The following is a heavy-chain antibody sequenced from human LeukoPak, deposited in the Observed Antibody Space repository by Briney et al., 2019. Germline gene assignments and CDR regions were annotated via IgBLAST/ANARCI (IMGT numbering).Heavy chain of an antibody. Sequence: GESLKISCKGSGYRFTSYWISWVRQMPGKGLEWMGRIDPSDSYTNYSPSFQGHVTISADKSISTAYLQWSSLKASDTAMYYCARHAYSSSWYPDYWGQGTLVTVSS. CDR3: ARHAYSSSWYPDY. V-gene: IGHV5-10-1*01. CDR2: IDPSDSYT. CDR1: GYRFTSYW. D-gene: IGHD6-13*01. J-gene: IGHJ4*02.